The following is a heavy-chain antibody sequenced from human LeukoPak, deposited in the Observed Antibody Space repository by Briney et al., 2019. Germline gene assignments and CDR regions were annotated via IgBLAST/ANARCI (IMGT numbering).Heavy chain of an antibody. CDR3: ARGFIVATIHLDY. CDR2: IYYSGNT. D-gene: IGHD5-12*01. V-gene: IGHV4-59*01. Sequence: SETLSLTCTVSGGSITTYYWSWIRQPPGKGLEWIGYIYYSGNTNYNPSLKSRVTISVDTYKNQFSLKLNSVTAADAAVYYCARGFIVATIHLDYWGQGTLVTVSS. J-gene: IGHJ4*02. CDR1: GGSITTYY.